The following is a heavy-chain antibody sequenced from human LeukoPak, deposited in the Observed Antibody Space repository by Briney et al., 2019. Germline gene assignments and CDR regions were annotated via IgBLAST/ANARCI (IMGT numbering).Heavy chain of an antibody. CDR1: GFTFSDYY. Sequence: GGSLRLSCAASGFTFSDYYITWIRQAPGKGLEWVAFIRYDGSNKYYADSVKGRFTISRDNSKNTLYLQMNSLRAEDTAVYYCAKSSGYYYSDYYYYMDVWGKGTTVTISS. J-gene: IGHJ6*03. CDR2: IRYDGSNK. D-gene: IGHD3-22*01. CDR3: AKSSGYYYSDYYYYMDV. V-gene: IGHV3-30*02.